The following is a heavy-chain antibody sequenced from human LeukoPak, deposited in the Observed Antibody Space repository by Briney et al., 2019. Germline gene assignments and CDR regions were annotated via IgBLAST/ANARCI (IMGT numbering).Heavy chain of an antibody. V-gene: IGHV4-34*01. J-gene: IGHJ6*02. CDR2: INHSGST. Sequence: SETLSLTCSVSGGSVSSGISYWSWIRQPPGKGLEWIGEINHSGSTNYNPSLKSRVTISVDTSKNQFSLKLSSVTAADTAVYYCARVGTYYDILTGSPGVNGMDVWGQGTTVTVSS. CDR1: GGSVSSGISY. D-gene: IGHD3-9*01. CDR3: ARVGTYYDILTGSPGVNGMDV.